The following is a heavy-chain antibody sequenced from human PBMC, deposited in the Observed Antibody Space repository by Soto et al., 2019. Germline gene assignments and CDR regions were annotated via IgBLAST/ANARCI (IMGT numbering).Heavy chain of an antibody. CDR3: ARVDLAAAAQQSFDY. Sequence: SETLSLTCAVYGGSFSGYYWSWIRQPPGKGLEWIGEINHSGSTNYNPSLKSRVTISVDTSKNQFSLKLSSVTAADTAVYYCARVDLAAAAQQSFDYWGQGTLVTVSS. J-gene: IGHJ4*02. V-gene: IGHV4-34*01. CDR2: INHSGST. D-gene: IGHD6-13*01. CDR1: GGSFSGYY.